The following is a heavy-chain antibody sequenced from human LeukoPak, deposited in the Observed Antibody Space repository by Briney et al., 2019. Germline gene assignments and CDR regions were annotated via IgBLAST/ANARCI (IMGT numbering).Heavy chain of an antibody. CDR3: ARDLCSSTSCPPRY. Sequence: PGGSLRLSCAASGFTFSDYYMSWIRQAPGKGLEWVSYISSSSSTIYYADSVKGRFTISRDNAKNSLYLQMNSLRAEDTAVYYCARDLCSSTSCPPRYWGQGTLVTVSS. CDR2: ISSSSSTI. D-gene: IGHD2-2*01. CDR1: GFTFSDYY. V-gene: IGHV3-11*04. J-gene: IGHJ4*02.